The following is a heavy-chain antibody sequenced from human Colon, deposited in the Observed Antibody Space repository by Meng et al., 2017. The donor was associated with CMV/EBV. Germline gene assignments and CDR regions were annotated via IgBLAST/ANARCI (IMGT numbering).Heavy chain of an antibody. CDR2: ISVYSGQT. D-gene: IGHD5-18*01. J-gene: IGHJ4*02. CDR1: GYTFSSHG. V-gene: IGHV1-18*01. Sequence: ASVKVSCKASGYTFSSHGISWLRQAPGQGLEWMGWISVYSGQTNYAQKFQDRVTMTTETSTSTAYMELRGLRSDDTAVYYCGRDHHVVVSSGYTACEYWGQGTLVTVSS. CDR3: GRDHHVVVSSGYTACEY.